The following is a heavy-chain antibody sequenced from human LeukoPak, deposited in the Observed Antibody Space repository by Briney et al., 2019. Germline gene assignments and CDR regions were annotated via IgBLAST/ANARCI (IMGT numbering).Heavy chain of an antibody. CDR1: GGSISSYY. Sequence: SETLSLTCTVSGGSISSYYWSWIRQPPGKGLEWIGYIYYSGSTNHNPSLKSRVTISVDTSKNQFSLKLSSVTAADTAVYYCARVPSNEWLRGAFDIWGQGTMVTVSS. V-gene: IGHV4-59*01. CDR3: ARVPSNEWLRGAFDI. J-gene: IGHJ3*02. CDR2: IYYSGST. D-gene: IGHD5-12*01.